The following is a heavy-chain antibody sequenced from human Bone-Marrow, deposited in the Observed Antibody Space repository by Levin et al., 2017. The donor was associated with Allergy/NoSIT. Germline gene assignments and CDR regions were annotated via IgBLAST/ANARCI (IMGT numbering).Heavy chain of an antibody. D-gene: IGHD6-13*01. V-gene: IGHV1-18*01. CDR2: ISAYNGNT. Sequence: GESLKISCKASGYTFTSYGISWVRQAPGQGLEWMGWISAYNGNTNYAQKLQGRVTMTTDTSTSTAYMELRSLRSDDTAVYYCAGGGQQLPGELDYYGMDVWGQGTTVTVSS. J-gene: IGHJ6*02. CDR1: GYTFTSYG. CDR3: AGGGQQLPGELDYYGMDV.